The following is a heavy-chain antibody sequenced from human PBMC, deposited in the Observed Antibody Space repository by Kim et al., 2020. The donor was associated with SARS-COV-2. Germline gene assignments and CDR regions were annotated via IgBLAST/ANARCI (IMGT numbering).Heavy chain of an antibody. V-gene: IGHV3-23*01. D-gene: IGHD1-26*01. CDR3: AKVRAGAYGMDV. CDR2: VVGGGSSA. Sequence: GGSLRLSCAASGFTFSHDAMNWVRQVSGKGLDWVSSVVGGGSSAYYADSVKGRFTISRDNSKNILYLQMNSLRAEDTAIYYCAKVRAGAYGMDVWGQGTAVTVSS. J-gene: IGHJ6*02. CDR1: GFTFSHDA.